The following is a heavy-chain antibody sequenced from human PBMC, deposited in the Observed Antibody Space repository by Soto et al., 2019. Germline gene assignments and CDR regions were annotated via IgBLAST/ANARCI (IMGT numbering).Heavy chain of an antibody. CDR3: CSGYSFGSWFDP. Sequence: SVKVSCKASGGTFSSYAISWVRQAPGQGLEWMGGIIPIFGTANYAQKFQGRVTITADESTSTAYMELSSLRSEDTAVYYCCSGYSFGSWFDPWGQGTLVTVSS. CDR1: GGTFSSYA. V-gene: IGHV1-69*13. J-gene: IGHJ5*02. D-gene: IGHD3-22*01. CDR2: IIPIFGTA.